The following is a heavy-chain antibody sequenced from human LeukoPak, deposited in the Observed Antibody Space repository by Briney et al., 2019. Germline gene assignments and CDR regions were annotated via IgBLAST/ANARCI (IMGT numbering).Heavy chain of an antibody. D-gene: IGHD7-27*01. V-gene: IGHV4-34*01. Sequence: GSLRPSCAASGFTFSDYYMSWIRQAPGKGLEWIGEINHSGSTNYNPAPKSRVTISVDTSKRQISLNLRSVTAADTAVYYCARDNWGSLGYWGQGTLVTVSS. CDR1: GFTFSDYY. J-gene: IGHJ4*02. CDR2: INHSGST. CDR3: ARDNWGSLGY.